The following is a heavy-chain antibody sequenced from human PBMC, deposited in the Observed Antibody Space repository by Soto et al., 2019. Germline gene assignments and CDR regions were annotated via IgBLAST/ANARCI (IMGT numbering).Heavy chain of an antibody. J-gene: IGHJ2*01. V-gene: IGHV5-51*03. CDR3: ARNDYGDPTTSSYWYFDL. D-gene: IGHD4-17*01. Sequence: EVQLVQSGAEVKKPGESLKISCKGSGYSFTSYWIGWVRQMPGKGLEWMGIIYPGDSDTRYSPSFQSQVTLSDDKSISTAYLQWSSLKASDTAMYYCARNDYGDPTTSSYWYFDLWGRGTLVTVSS. CDR2: IYPGDSDT. CDR1: GYSFTSYW.